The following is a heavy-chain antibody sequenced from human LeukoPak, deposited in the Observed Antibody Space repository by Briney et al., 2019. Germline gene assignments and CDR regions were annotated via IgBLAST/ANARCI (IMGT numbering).Heavy chain of an antibody. CDR3: TTERQLDTTAWEY. CDR2: IKSKTDGGTT. D-gene: IGHD1-1*01. CDR1: GFTFSNAW. V-gene: IGHV3-15*01. J-gene: IGHJ4*02. Sequence: GGFLRLSCAASGFTFSNAWMSWVRQAPGKGLEWVGRIKSKTDGGTTDYAAPVKGKFTISRDDSKNTLYLQMNSLKTEGTAVYYCTTERQLDTTAWEYWGQGTLVTVSS.